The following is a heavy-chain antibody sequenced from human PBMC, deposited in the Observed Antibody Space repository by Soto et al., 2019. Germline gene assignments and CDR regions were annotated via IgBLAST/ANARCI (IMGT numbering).Heavy chain of an antibody. CDR3: ARDPLSKNRIVGATTSDY. V-gene: IGHV4-30-4*01. Sequence: SETLSLTCTVSGGSISSGNYYWSWIRQPPGKGLEWIGFISYSGSTYYNASLKSRFTISVDTSKNQFSLNLSFVTAADTAVYYCARDPLSKNRIVGATTSDYWGQGTLVTVSS. J-gene: IGHJ4*02. CDR1: GGSISSGNYY. D-gene: IGHD1-26*01. CDR2: ISYSGST.